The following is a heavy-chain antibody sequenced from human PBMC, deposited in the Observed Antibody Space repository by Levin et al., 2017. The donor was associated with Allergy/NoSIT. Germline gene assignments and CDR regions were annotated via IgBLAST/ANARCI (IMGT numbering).Heavy chain of an antibody. CDR2: ISGSGGTT. V-gene: IGHV3-23*01. CDR1: GFPFTYYA. Sequence: PGGSLRLSCAASGFPFTYYAMSWVRQAPGKGLEWVSSISGSGGTTYYADSVKGRFTISRDNSKNTLYLQINSLGVEDTALYYCAKDRQIDDFWSGYYTGLFDYWGQGTLVTVSS. D-gene: IGHD3-3*01. CDR3: AKDRQIDDFWSGYYTGLFDY. J-gene: IGHJ4*02.